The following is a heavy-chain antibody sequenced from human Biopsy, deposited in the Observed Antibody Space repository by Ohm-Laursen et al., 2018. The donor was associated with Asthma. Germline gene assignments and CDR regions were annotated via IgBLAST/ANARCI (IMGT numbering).Heavy chain of an antibody. CDR2: VYWTGST. V-gene: IGHV4-59*01. D-gene: IGHD6-19*01. Sequence: SETLSLTCCVYGGSISSFYWSWIRQSPEKGLEWMGYVYWTGSTNYNPSLKSRITMSVDTSKNRMFLELTSVTAADTAIYYCVRAVRNEQWLAPFDYWGQGKSVTVSS. CDR3: VRAVRNEQWLAPFDY. CDR1: GGSISSFY. J-gene: IGHJ4*02.